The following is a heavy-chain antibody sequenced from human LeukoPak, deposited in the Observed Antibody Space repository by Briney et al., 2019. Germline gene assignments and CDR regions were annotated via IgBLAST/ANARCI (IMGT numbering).Heavy chain of an antibody. V-gene: IGHV4-38-2*02. D-gene: IGHD3-9*01. J-gene: IGHJ4*02. CDR3: ARIFILSGFSSYFDH. CDR2: IYLSGTA. CDR1: GDSISSGHY. Sequence: SETLSLTCSVSGDSISSGHYWGWIRQTPGKGLEWSGSIYLSGTAYYNPSLKSRVTISVPTSKNQFPLKLSSVTAAATAVYFCARIFILSGFSSYFDHWGQGTLVTVSS.